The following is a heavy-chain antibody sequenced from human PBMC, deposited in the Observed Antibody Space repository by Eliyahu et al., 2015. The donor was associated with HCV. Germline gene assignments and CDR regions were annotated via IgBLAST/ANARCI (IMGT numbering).Heavy chain of an antibody. CDR3: ARDPIRGGMGDYYFDY. CDR1: GFTFSSYW. V-gene: IGHV3-7*03. Sequence: EVQLVESGGGLVQPGGSLRLSCAASGFTFSSYWMSWVRQAPGKGLEWVANIKQDGSEKYYVDSVKGRFTISRDNAKNSLYLQMNSLRAEDTAVYYCARDPIRGGMGDYYFDYWGQGTLVTVSS. J-gene: IGHJ4*02. CDR2: IKQDGSEK. D-gene: IGHD3-10*01.